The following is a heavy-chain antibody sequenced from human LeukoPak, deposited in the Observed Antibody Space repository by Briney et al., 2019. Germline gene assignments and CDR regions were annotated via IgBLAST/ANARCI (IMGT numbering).Heavy chain of an antibody. CDR1: GGSISSYY. V-gene: IGHV4-59*01. D-gene: IGHD2-15*01. J-gene: IGHJ4*02. CDR3: ATVVRGVGYSLDY. Sequence: SETLSLTCTVSGGSISSYYWSWIRQPPGKGLEWIGYIYYSGSTNYNPSLKSRVTISVDTSKNQFSLKLSSVTAEDTAVYYCATVVRGVGYSLDYWGQGTLVTVSS. CDR2: IYYSGST.